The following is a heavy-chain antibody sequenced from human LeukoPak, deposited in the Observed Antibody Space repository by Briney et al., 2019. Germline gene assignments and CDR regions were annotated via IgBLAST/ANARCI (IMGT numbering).Heavy chain of an antibody. CDR3: ARDQSSGWYAPYYYYYYGMDV. J-gene: IGHJ6*02. Sequence: VGSLRLSCAASGFTFSSYWMHWVRQAPGKGLVWVSRINSDGSSTSYADSVKGRFTISRDNAKNTLYLQMNSLRAEDTAVYYCARDQSSGWYAPYYYYYYGMDVWGQGTTVTVSS. V-gene: IGHV3-74*01. CDR2: INSDGSST. D-gene: IGHD6-19*01. CDR1: GFTFSSYW.